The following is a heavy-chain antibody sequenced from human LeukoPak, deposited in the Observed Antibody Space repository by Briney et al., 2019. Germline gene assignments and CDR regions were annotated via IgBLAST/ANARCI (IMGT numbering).Heavy chain of an antibody. J-gene: IGHJ4*02. CDR2: ISSTSNTI. CDR3: ARDQWLDY. CDR1: GFTFSGYI. Sequence: PGGSLSLSCAASGFTFSGYIINWVRKAPGKGLEWVSFISSTSNTIYYADSVKGRFTVSRDNAKNSLYLQMNSLRAEDTAVYYCARDQWLDYWGQGTLVTVSS. D-gene: IGHD6-19*01. V-gene: IGHV3-48*01.